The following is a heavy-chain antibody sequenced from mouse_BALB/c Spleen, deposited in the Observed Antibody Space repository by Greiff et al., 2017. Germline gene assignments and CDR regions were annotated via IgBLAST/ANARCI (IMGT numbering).Heavy chain of an antibody. CDR1: GYTFTSYW. J-gene: IGHJ3*01. CDR2: INPSNGRT. D-gene: IGHD2-1*01. CDR3: ATYGNYPAWFAY. V-gene: IGHV1S81*02. Sequence: QVQLQQPGAELVKPGASVKLSCKASGYTFTSYWMHWVKQRPGQGLEWIGEINPSNGRTNYNEKFKSKATLTVDKSSSTAYMQLSSLKSEDSAVYYGATYGNYPAWFAYWGQGTLVTVAA.